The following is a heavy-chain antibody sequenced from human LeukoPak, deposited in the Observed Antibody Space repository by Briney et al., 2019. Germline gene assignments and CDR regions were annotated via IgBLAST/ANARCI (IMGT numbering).Heavy chain of an antibody. CDR3: ARDGRYCSGGSCYSPHN. CDR2: IIPIFGTA. V-gene: IGHV1-69*05. J-gene: IGHJ1*01. Sequence: SVKVSCKASGGTFSSYAISWVRQAPGQGLEWMGGIIPIFGTANYAQKFQGRVTITTDESTSTAYMELSSLRSEDTAVYYCARDGRYCSGGSCYSPHNWGQGTLVTVSS. CDR1: GGTFSSYA. D-gene: IGHD2-15*01.